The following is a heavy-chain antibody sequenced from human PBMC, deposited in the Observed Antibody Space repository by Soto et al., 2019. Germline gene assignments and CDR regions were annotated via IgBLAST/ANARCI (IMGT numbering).Heavy chain of an antibody. Sequence: EVQLLESGGGLVQLGGSLRLSCAASGFTFSSYAVSWVRQAPGKGLEWVSTISGSGASTYYADSVKGRFTISRDNSKNTLFLQMNSLRAEDTAVYYCAKGPYFDWGVDWFDPWGQGTLVTVSS. V-gene: IGHV3-23*01. D-gene: IGHD3-16*01. J-gene: IGHJ5*02. CDR2: ISGSGAST. CDR1: GFTFSSYA. CDR3: AKGPYFDWGVDWFDP.